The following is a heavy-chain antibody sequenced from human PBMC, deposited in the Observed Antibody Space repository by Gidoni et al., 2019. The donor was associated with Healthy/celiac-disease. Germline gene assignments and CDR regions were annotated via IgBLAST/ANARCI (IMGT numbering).Heavy chain of an antibody. D-gene: IGHD5-18*01. Sequence: QVQLVESGGGVVQPGRSLRLSCAASGFTFSSYGMHWVRQAPGKGLEWVAVIWYDGSNKYYADSVKGRFTISRDNSKNTLYLQMNSLRAEDTAVYYCARDGTAMVTSNYYYYYMDVWGKGTTVTVSS. CDR2: IWYDGSNK. J-gene: IGHJ6*03. CDR3: ARDGTAMVTSNYYYYYMDV. CDR1: GFTFSSYG. V-gene: IGHV3-33*01.